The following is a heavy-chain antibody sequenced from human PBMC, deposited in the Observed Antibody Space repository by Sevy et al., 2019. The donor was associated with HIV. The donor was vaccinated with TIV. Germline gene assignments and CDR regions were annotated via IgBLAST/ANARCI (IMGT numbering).Heavy chain of an antibody. D-gene: IGHD3-16*01. CDR2: ISWNSGSI. CDR1: GFTLDDYA. Sequence: GGSLRLSCAASGFTLDDYAMHWVRQAPGKGLEWVSGISWNSGSIGYADSVKGRFTISRDNAKNSLYLQMNSLRAEDTALYYCAKDISYGGRGRVRGGDAFDIWGQGTMVTVSS. V-gene: IGHV3-9*01. CDR3: AKDISYGGRGRVRGGDAFDI. J-gene: IGHJ3*02.